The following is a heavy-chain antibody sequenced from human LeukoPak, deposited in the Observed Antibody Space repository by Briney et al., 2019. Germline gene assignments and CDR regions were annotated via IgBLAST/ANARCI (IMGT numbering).Heavy chain of an antibody. D-gene: IGHD2-2*01. CDR2: ISGSGGST. J-gene: IGHJ4*02. V-gene: IGHV3-23*01. Sequence: GGSLRLSCAASGFTFSSYAMSWVRQAPGKGLEWVSAISGSGGSTYYADSVKGRFTISRDNSKNTLYLQVNSLRADDTAVYYCARDVTALDSWGQGTLVTVSS. CDR3: ARDVTALDS. CDR1: GFTFSSYA.